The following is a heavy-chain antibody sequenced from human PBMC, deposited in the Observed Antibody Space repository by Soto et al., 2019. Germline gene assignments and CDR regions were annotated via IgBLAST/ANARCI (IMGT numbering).Heavy chain of an antibody. CDR3: AKDHRYASGWHTPYYFDS. Sequence: GGSLRLSCAASGFTFSNYAMTWVRQAPGKGLEWVSALSAGADSTYYADSVKGRFTISRDNSKNTLYLQMNSLRVADTAVYYCAKDHRYASGWHTPYYFDSCGQGTLVTVYS. J-gene: IGHJ4*02. CDR2: LSAGADST. CDR1: GFTFSNYA. V-gene: IGHV3-23*01. D-gene: IGHD6-19*01.